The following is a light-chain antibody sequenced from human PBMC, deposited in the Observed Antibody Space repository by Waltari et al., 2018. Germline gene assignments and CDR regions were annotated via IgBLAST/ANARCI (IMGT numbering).Light chain of an antibody. Sequence: SYELTQPPSVSVSPGQTARITCSADALPKPYAYWYQQKPGQAPVLGIYKDTERPSGIPERFACSSSGKTITLTISVVQAEDEADYYCQAPDSSATSPHVVFGGGTKLTVL. CDR1: ALPKPY. V-gene: IGLV3-25*03. J-gene: IGLJ2*01. CDR2: KDT. CDR3: QAPDSSATSPHVV.